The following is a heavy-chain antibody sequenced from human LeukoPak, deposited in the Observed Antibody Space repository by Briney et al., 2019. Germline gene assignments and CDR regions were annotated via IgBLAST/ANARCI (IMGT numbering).Heavy chain of an antibody. CDR3: AKSPPRDILTGYYFYFDY. V-gene: IGHV3-53*01. J-gene: IGHJ4*02. CDR1: GFSVRSNY. CDR2: IHSNGNT. D-gene: IGHD3-9*01. Sequence: GSLRLSCAASGFSVRSNYMTWVRQAPGKGLEWVSSIHSNGNTDYADSVKGRFTISRDTSKNTLYFHMNSLRAEDTALYYCAKSPPRDILTGYYFYFDYWGQGALVTVSS.